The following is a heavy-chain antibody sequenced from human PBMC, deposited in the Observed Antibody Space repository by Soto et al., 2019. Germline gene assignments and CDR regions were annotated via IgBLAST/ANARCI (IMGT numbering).Heavy chain of an antibody. CDR2: ISYDGSNK. CDR1: GFTFSSYA. CDR3: ARDTTVYYYDAHWYFDL. V-gene: IGHV3-30-3*01. Sequence: QVQLLESGGGVVQPGRSLRLSCAASGFTFSSYAMHWVRQAPGKGLEWVAIISYDGSNKYYADSVKGRFTISRDNSKNTMYLQMNGLRAEDTAVFYCARDTTVYYYDAHWYFDLWGRGTLVIVSS. J-gene: IGHJ2*01. D-gene: IGHD3-22*01.